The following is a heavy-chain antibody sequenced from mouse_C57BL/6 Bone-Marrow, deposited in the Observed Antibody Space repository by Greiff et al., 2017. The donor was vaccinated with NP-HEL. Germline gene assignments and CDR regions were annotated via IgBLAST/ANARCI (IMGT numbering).Heavy chain of an antibody. Sequence: EVQRVESGGGLVQPKGSLKLSCAASGFSFNTYAMNWVRQAPGKGLEWVARIRSKSNNYATYYADSVKDRFTISRDDSESMLYLQMNNLKTEDTAMYYCVRPSYYYGSSLAYWGQGTLVTVSA. CDR2: IRSKSNNYAT. J-gene: IGHJ3*01. V-gene: IGHV10-1*01. CDR3: VRPSYYYGSSLAY. CDR1: GFSFNTYA. D-gene: IGHD1-1*01.